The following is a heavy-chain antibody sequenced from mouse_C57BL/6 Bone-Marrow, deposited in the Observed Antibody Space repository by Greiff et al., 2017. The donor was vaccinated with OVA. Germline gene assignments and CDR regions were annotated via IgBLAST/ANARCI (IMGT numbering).Heavy chain of an antibody. J-gene: IGHJ1*03. Sequence: EVQLQQSGPVLVKPGASVKMSCKASGYTFTDYYMNWVKQSHGKSLEWIGVINPYNGGTSYNQKFKGKATLTVDKSSSTAYMELNSLTSEDSAVYYCARRCWLLLGWYVDVWGTGTTVTVSS. D-gene: IGHD2-3*01. CDR2: INPYNGGT. CDR3: ARRCWLLLGWYVDV. V-gene: IGHV1-19*01. CDR1: GYTFTDYY.